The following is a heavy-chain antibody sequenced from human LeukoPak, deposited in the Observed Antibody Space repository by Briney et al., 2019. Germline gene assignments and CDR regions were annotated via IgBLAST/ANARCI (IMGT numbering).Heavy chain of an antibody. CDR1: GYTFTSYG. V-gene: IGHV1-18*01. J-gene: IGHJ6*02. CDR2: ISAYSGNT. Sequence: EASVKVSCKASGYTFTSYGISWVRQAPGQGLEWMGWISAYSGNTNYAQNLQGRVTMTTDTSTSTAYMELRSLRSDDTAVYYCPRASGSGIPPYYYYYGMDVWGQGTTVTVPS. D-gene: IGHD3-10*01. CDR3: PRASGSGIPPYYYYYGMDV.